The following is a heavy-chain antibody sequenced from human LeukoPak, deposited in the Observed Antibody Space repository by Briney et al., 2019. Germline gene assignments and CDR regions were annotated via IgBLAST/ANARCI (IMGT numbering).Heavy chain of an antibody. J-gene: IGHJ6*02. D-gene: IGHD6-19*01. V-gene: IGHV3-21*01. CDR1: GFTFNSYS. CDR2: ISSSSTHI. Sequence: GGSLRLSCAASGFTFNSYSMDWVRQAPGKGLEWVSSISSSSTHIYYADSVKGRFTISRDNAKNSLYLQMNSLRAEDTAVYFCARDLSEPHWYSSGWSLDVWGQGTMVTVSS. CDR3: ARDLSEPHWYSSGWSLDV.